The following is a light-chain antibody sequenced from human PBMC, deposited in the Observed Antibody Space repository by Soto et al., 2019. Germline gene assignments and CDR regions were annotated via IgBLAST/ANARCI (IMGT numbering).Light chain of an antibody. CDR1: QDISNY. CDR3: QQYDNLPFT. J-gene: IGKJ3*01. Sequence: DIQMTQSPSSLSASVGDRATITCQASQDISNYLNWYQQKPGRAPKLLIYDASNLETGVASRFSGSGSGTDFTFTISSLQPEDFATYYCQQYDNLPFTFGPGTKVDIK. V-gene: IGKV1-33*01. CDR2: DAS.